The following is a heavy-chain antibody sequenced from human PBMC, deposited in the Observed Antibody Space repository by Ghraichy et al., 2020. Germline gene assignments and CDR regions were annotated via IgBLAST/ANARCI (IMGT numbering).Heavy chain of an antibody. CDR2: ISYDGSNK. CDR1: GFTFSSYA. V-gene: IGHV3-30*04. J-gene: IGHJ4*02. Sequence: GGSLRLSCAASGFTFSSYAMHWVRQAPGKGLEWVAVISYDGSNKYYADSVKGRFTISRDNSKNTLYLQMNSLRAEDTAVYYCARADYGDCLDYWGQGTLVTVSS. D-gene: IGHD4-17*01. CDR3: ARADYGDCLDY.